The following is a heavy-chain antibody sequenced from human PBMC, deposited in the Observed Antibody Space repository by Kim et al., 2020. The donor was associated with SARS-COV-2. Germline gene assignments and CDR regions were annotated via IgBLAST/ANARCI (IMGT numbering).Heavy chain of an antibody. CDR3: MRRRYDGYVPTPCAY. CDR2: VYYTGGT. D-gene: IGHD5-12*01. CDR1: GGSIISADAY. V-gene: IGHV4-61*03. J-gene: IGHJ4*02. Sequence: SETLSLTCIVSGGSIISADAYWGWVRQSPGKGLEWIGVVYYTGGTHYNPSLQGRVTISIDTSKSRFSLTLHSVTAADTALYFCMRRRYDGYVPTPCAYWGQGVHVTVSS.